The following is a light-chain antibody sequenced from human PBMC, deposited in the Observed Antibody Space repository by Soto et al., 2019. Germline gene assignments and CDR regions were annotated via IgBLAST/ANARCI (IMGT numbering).Light chain of an antibody. J-gene: IGLJ1*01. Sequence: QSALTQPASVSGSPGQSITISCTGTSSDVGGYNYVSWYQQHPGKAPKLMIYEVSNRPSGVSNRFGGSKSGNTASLTISGLQAEDEAYYCCRSYTSSSTLVVFGTGTKLTVL. CDR1: SSDVGGYNY. V-gene: IGLV2-14*01. CDR3: RSYTSSSTLVV. CDR2: EVS.